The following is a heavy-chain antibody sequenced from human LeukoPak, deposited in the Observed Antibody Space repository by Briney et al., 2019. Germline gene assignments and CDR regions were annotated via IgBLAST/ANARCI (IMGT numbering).Heavy chain of an antibody. Sequence: ASVKVSCKASGYTFTSYDINWVQQATGQGLEWMGWMNPNSGNTGYAQKFQGRVTMTRNTSISTAYMELSSLRSGDTAVYYCARGITMVRARDYWGQGTLVTVSS. D-gene: IGHD3-10*01. J-gene: IGHJ4*02. CDR1: GYTFTSYD. CDR2: MNPNSGNT. V-gene: IGHV1-8*01. CDR3: ARGITMVRARDY.